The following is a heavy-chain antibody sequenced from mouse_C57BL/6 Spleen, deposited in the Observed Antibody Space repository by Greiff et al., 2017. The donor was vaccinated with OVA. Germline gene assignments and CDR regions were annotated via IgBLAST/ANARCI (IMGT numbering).Heavy chain of an antibody. Sequence: EVQLQQSGPELVKPGASVKMSCKASGYTFTDYNMHWVKQSHGKSLEWIGYINPNNGGTSYNQKFKGKATLTVNKSSSTAYMELRSLTSEDSAVYYCARADYYDYDGPYAMDYWGQGTSVTVSS. CDR3: ARADYYDYDGPYAMDY. J-gene: IGHJ4*01. CDR2: INPNNGGT. CDR1: GYTFTDYN. D-gene: IGHD2-4*01. V-gene: IGHV1-22*01.